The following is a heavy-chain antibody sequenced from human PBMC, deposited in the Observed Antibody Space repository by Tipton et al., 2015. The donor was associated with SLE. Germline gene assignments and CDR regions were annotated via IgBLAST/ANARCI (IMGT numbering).Heavy chain of an antibody. D-gene: IGHD1-26*01. Sequence: TLSLTCTVSGGSIRSGGYYWSWIRQPPGKGLEWIGEINHSGSTNYNPSLKSRVTISVDTSKNQFSLKLSSVTAADTAVYYCARDGAGDAFDIWGQGTMVTVSS. CDR3: ARDGAGDAFDI. CDR2: INHSGST. CDR1: GGSIRSGGYY. V-gene: IGHV4-39*07. J-gene: IGHJ3*02.